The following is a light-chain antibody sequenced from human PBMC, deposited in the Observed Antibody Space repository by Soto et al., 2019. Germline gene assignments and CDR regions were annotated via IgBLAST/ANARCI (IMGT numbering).Light chain of an antibody. V-gene: IGKV3-20*01. Sequence: EIVLTQSPGTLSLSPGERATLSCRASQSFSSRYLAWYQQKPGQAPRLLIYGASSRVTGIPDRFSGSGSGTDFTLTISRLEPEDFAVYFCQQYSASPMTFGQGTKVEI. CDR3: QQYSASPMT. CDR2: GAS. J-gene: IGKJ1*01. CDR1: QSFSSRY.